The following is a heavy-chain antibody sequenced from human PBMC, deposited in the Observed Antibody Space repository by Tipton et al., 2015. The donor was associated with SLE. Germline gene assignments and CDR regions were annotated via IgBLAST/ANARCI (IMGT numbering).Heavy chain of an antibody. Sequence: LRLSCAVSGYSISSGYYWGWIRQPPGKGLEWIGSIYHSGSTYYNPSLKSRVTISVDTSKNQFSLKLSSVTAADTAVYYRASAVVVNNDWYFDLWGRGTLVTASS. V-gene: IGHV4-38-2*01. CDR3: ASAVVVNNDWYFDL. D-gene: IGHD3-22*01. CDR1: GYSISSGYY. J-gene: IGHJ2*01. CDR2: IYHSGST.